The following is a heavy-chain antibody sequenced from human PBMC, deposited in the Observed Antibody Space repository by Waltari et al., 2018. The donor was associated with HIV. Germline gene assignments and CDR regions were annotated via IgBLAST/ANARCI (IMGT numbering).Heavy chain of an antibody. J-gene: IGHJ2*01. CDR1: GFTFDDYA. Sequence: GESGGGLVQPGRSLRLSCAASGFTFDDYAMHWVRQAPGKGLEWVSGISWNSDTIGYADSVKGRFTISRDNAKNSLYLHVGNLRVEDTALYYCAKELDVYNRYFDLWGRGTLVTVSS. CDR2: ISWNSDTI. D-gene: IGHD1-1*01. V-gene: IGHV3-9*01. CDR3: AKELDVYNRYFDL.